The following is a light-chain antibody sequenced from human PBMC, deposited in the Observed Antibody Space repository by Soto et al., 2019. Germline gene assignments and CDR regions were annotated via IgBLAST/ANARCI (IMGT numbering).Light chain of an antibody. Sequence: EIVLTLSPGTLSLSPGERATLSCRASQSVRSNYLAWYQQKLGQAPRLLIYGASLRATGIPDKFSGSGSGTDFTLTISRLEPEDFAVYYCQHYGSSLYTFGQGTKLEIK. CDR1: QSVRSNY. J-gene: IGKJ2*01. CDR3: QHYGSSLYT. CDR2: GAS. V-gene: IGKV3-20*01.